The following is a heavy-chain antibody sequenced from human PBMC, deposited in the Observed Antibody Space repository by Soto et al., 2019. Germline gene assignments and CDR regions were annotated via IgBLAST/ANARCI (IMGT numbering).Heavy chain of an antibody. CDR3: SRGILV. CDR2: ISYGGST. CDR1: GGSINSGGYC. D-gene: IGHD5-18*01. J-gene: IGHJ4*02. Sequence: QVQLQESGPGLVKPSQTLSLTCTVSGGSINSGGYCWSWIRQHPGKGLDWIGCISYGGSTSYNPYLKSRVTISVDTSKNQFSRKLTSVTAADTAVYYCSRGILVWGQGALITVSS. V-gene: IGHV4-31*03.